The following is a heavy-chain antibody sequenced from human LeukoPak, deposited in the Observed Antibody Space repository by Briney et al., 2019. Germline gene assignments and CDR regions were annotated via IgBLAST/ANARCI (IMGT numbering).Heavy chain of an antibody. CDR3: ARRNLFDY. J-gene: IGHJ4*02. V-gene: IGHV3-7*01. CDR1: GFTFTSYW. CDR2: IKQDGSVK. Sequence: PGGSLRLSCATSGFTFTSYWMNWVRHAPGKGLEWVAGIKQDGSVKYYVDSVRGRFTISRDNAKNSVYLQMNSLRADDTAVYYCARRNLFDYWGQGTLVTVSS.